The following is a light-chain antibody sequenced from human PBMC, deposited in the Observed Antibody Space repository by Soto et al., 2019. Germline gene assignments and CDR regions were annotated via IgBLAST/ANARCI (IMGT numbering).Light chain of an antibody. V-gene: IGLV1-47*01. CDR1: SSNIGSFV. Sequence: QSVLTQPPSASGTPGQRVTISCSGSSSNIGSFVVYWYQQLPGTAPKVLIYRNYQRPSGVPDRFSASKSGTSASLAISGLRSEDEADYYCAAWDDSLSGRVFGGGTKLTVL. CDR2: RNY. CDR3: AAWDDSLSGRV. J-gene: IGLJ3*02.